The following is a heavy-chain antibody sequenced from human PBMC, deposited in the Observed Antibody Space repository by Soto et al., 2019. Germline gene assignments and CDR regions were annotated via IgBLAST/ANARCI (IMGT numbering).Heavy chain of an antibody. CDR2: IYPGDSDT. D-gene: IGHD4-17*01. CDR3: ATHRVPDMPYCDTAHGMLL. J-gene: IGHJ6*02. Sequence: PGESLKISCKSSRYGFTSYWIVWVRQMPGKGLQWMRIIYPGDSDTRYSPSFQGQVTISADKSISTAYLQWSSLKASATAMYYCATHRVPDMPYCDTAHGMLLWGQWNTATVS. V-gene: IGHV5-51*01. CDR1: RYGFTSYW.